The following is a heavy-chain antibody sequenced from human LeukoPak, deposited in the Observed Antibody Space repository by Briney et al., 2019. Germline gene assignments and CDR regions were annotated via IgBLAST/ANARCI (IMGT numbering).Heavy chain of an antibody. Sequence: GGSLRLSCAASGFTFSSFAMSWVRQAPGKGLEWVSAISGSGGSTYYADSVKGRFTISRDNSKNTLFLQMNSLRAEDTAVYYCAKDRSCSGSSCDVGSWGQGTMVTVSS. J-gene: IGHJ3*01. V-gene: IGHV3-23*01. CDR3: AKDRSCSGSSCDVGS. CDR1: GFTFSSFA. D-gene: IGHD2-2*01. CDR2: ISGSGGST.